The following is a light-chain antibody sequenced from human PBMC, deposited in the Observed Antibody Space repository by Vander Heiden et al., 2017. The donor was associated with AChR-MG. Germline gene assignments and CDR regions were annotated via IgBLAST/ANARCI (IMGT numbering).Light chain of an antibody. CDR2: SNN. CDR1: SSTTGDNT. V-gene: IGLV1-44*01. J-gene: IGLJ2*01. Sequence: QSVLTQPPSASGPPGQRVTISCSGSSSTTGDNTAHWYQKLPGAAPKLLIFSNNERPSGVPDRFSGSKSGTSASLAIRGLQAEDEADYYCAAWDDVLKGPVFGGGTKLTVL. CDR3: AAWDDVLKGPV.